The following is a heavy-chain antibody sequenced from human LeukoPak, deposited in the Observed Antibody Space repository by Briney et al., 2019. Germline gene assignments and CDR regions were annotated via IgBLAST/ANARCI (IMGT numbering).Heavy chain of an antibody. CDR3: ARGVAGIAILYPHFDP. V-gene: IGHV1-18*01. CDR1: GYTFTSYG. D-gene: IGHD3-3*01. Sequence: ASVKVSCKASGYTFTSYGISWVRQAPGQGLEWMGWISAYNGNTNYARKLQGRVTMTTDTSTSTAYMELRSLRSDDTAVYYCARGVAGIAILYPHFDPWGQGTLVTVSS. CDR2: ISAYNGNT. J-gene: IGHJ5*02.